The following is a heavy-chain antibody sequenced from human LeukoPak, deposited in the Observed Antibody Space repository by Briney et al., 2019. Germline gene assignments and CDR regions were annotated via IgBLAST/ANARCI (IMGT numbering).Heavy chain of an antibody. CDR2: IYSGGTT. J-gene: IGHJ4*02. Sequence: GGSLILSCAASGFTVSSNSLSWVRQAPGKGLEWVSVIYSGGTTYYADSVRGRFTISRDNSKNTLYLQMNSLRAEDTAVYYCATDSSGRPFDSWGQGTLVTVSS. CDR3: ATDSSGRPFDS. D-gene: IGHD3-10*01. CDR1: GFTVSSNS. V-gene: IGHV3-53*01.